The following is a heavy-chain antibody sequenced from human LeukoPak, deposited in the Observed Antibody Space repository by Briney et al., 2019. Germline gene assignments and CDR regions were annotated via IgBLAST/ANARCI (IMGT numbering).Heavy chain of an antibody. D-gene: IGHD6-13*01. J-gene: IGHJ4*02. Sequence: SGPTLVNPTQTLTLTCTFSGFSLRTSGMCVSWIRQPPGLALEWLALIDWDDDKFYSESLMTRLTISKDTPRNQVVLSMTNMDPVDTATYYCARIARSDSSNSPTYFDSWGEGTLVTVSS. CDR1: GFSLRTSGMC. CDR2: IDWDDDK. CDR3: ARIARSDSSNSPTYFDS. V-gene: IGHV2-70*01.